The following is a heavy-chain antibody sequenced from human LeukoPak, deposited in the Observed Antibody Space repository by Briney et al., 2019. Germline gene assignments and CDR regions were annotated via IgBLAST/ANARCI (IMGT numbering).Heavy chain of an antibody. V-gene: IGHV3-21*01. CDR2: ISSISSYI. D-gene: IGHD3-22*01. CDR3: ARVWAYYYDSSGYYDPLSRGNDY. J-gene: IGHJ4*02. CDR1: GFTFSSYS. Sequence: GGSLRLSCAASGFTFSSYSMNWVRQASGKGLEWVSSISSISSYIYYADSVKGRFTISRDNAKNSLYLQMNSLRAEDTAVYYCARVWAYYYDSSGYYDPLSRGNDYWGQGTLVTVSS.